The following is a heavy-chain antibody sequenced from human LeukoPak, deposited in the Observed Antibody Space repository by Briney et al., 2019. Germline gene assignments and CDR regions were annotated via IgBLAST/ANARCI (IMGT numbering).Heavy chain of an antibody. D-gene: IGHD1-1*01. CDR2: IYYSGST. CDR3: ASGRLYNWNTPGTHDAFDI. V-gene: IGHV4-59*01. Sequence: SETLSLTCTVSGGSISSYYWSWIRQPPGKGLEWIGYIYYSGSTNYNPSLKSRVTISVDTSKNQFSLKLSSVTAADTAVYYCASGRLYNWNTPGTHDAFDIWGQGTMVTVSS. CDR1: GGSISSYY. J-gene: IGHJ3*02.